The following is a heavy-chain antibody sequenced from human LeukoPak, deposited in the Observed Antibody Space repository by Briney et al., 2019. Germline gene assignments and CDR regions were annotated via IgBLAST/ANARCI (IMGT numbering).Heavy chain of an antibody. J-gene: IGHJ4*02. CDR1: GGSISSSSHY. D-gene: IGHD3-22*01. CDR2: ISYSGGT. V-gene: IGHV4-39*07. Sequence: PSGTLSLTCTVSGGSISSSSHYWGWIRQPPGKGLEWIGSISYSGGTYYNPSLKSRVTISVDTSKNQFSLKLTSVTAADTAVYYCVSTDSNGYSLDYWGQGTLVTVSS. CDR3: VSTDSNGYSLDY.